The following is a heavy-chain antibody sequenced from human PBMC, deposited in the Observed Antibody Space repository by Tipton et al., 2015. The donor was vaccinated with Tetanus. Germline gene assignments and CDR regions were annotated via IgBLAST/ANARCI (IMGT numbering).Heavy chain of an antibody. Sequence: TLSLTCTVSGGSISSHYWSWIRQPPGKGLEWIGYIYYSGSTNYNPSLKSRVTISVDTSKNQFSLKLSSVTAADTAVYYCARASYSSGWGSGPKYYFDYWGQGTLVTVSS. V-gene: IGHV4-59*11. CDR3: ARASYSSGWGSGPKYYFDY. CDR1: GGSISSHY. J-gene: IGHJ4*02. CDR2: IYYSGST. D-gene: IGHD6-19*01.